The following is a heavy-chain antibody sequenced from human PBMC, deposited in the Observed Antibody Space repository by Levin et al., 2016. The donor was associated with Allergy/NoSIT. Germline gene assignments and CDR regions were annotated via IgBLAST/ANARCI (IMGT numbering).Heavy chain of an antibody. J-gene: IGHJ6*02. CDR3: ARGQGIAAAAPYYYYGMDV. V-gene: IGHV3-21*01. CDR1: GFTFSSYS. CDR2: ISSSSSYI. Sequence: GESLKISCAASGFTFSSYSMNWVRQAPGKGLEWVSSISSSSSYIYYADSVKGRFTISRDNAKNSLYLQMNSLRAEDTAVYYCARGQGIAAAAPYYYYGMDVWGQGTTVTVSS. D-gene: IGHD6-13*01.